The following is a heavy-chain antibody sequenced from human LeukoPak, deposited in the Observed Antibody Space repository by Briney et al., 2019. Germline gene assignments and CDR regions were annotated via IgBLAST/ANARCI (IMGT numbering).Heavy chain of an antibody. CDR2: INADGSAT. Sequence: GGSLRLSCAASGFTFSSHWMHWVRQAPEKGLVGVSHINADGSATYYAASVKGRFTISRDNARNTLYLQMHSLTAEDTGVYYCVRGALRDCSYTSCTRVNWFDPWGQGTLVTVSS. CDR1: GFTFSSHW. V-gene: IGHV3-74*01. J-gene: IGHJ5*02. CDR3: VRGALRDCSYTSCTRVNWFDP. D-gene: IGHD2-2*01.